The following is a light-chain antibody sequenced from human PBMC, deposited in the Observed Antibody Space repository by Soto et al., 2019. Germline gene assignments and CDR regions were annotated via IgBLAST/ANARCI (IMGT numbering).Light chain of an antibody. CDR3: LQTYATPLT. J-gene: IGKJ4*01. CDR1: ERINYF. CDR2: GAN. Sequence: DIQLTQSPSSLSASIGDRVAITCRASERINYFLSWYQHKPGGAPKLLIFGANNLQSGVPSRFTGDGSGRIFTLTINSLQPEDFATYFCLQTYATPLTFGGGTRVEI. V-gene: IGKV1-39*01.